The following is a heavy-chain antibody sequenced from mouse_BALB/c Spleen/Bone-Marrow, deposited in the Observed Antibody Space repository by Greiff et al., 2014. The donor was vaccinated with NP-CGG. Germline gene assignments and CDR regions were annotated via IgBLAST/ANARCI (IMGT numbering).Heavy chain of an antibody. Sequence: VKLQESGAELARPGASVKMSYKASAYTFTDYTVHWVKQRPGQGLEWIGYINPSSGYTNYNRIFKDKATLTADKSSSTAYMQLSSLTSEDSAVYYCARRGTFRATSYAMDYWGQGNSVTVSS. V-gene: IGHV1-4*01. D-gene: IGHD3-1*01. CDR3: ARRGTFRATSYAMDY. J-gene: IGHJ4*01. CDR2: INPSSGYT. CDR1: AYTFTDYT.